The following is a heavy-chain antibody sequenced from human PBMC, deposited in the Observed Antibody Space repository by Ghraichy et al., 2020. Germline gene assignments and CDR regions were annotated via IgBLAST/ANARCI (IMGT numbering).Heavy chain of an antibody. D-gene: IGHD3-3*01. CDR2: INWNSENI. J-gene: IGHJ4*02. Sequence: GGSLRLSCAASGFTFDDYAMHWIRQAPGKGPEWVSGINWNSENIGYADSVKGRFIVSRDNAKNFLYLQMNNLRPEDTAFYYCARDISVFGVLSTFESWGLGSLVPSSS. CDR3: ARDISVFGVLSTFES. V-gene: IGHV3-9*01. CDR1: GFTFDDYA.